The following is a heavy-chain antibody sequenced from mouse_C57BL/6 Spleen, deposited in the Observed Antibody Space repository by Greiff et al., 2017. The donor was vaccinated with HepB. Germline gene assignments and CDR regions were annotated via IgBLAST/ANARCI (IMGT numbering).Heavy chain of an antibody. V-gene: IGHV1-78*01. CDR1: GYTFTDHT. CDR3: ARWSPYSKGPMDY. Sequence: VQGVESDAELVKPGASVKISCKVSGYTFTDHTIHWMKQRPEQGLEWIGYIYPRDGSTKYNEKFKGKATLTADKSSSTAYMQLNSLTSEDSAVYFCARWSPYSKGPMDYWGQGTSVTVSS. J-gene: IGHJ4*01. D-gene: IGHD2-5*01. CDR2: IYPRDGST.